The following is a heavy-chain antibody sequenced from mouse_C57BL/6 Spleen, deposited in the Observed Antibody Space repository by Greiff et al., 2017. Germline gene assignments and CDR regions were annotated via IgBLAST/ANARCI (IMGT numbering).Heavy chain of an antibody. Sequence: VQLQQPGAELVMPGASVKLSCKASGYTFTSYWMHWVKQRPGQGLEWIGEIDPSDSYTNYNQKFKGKSTLTVDKSSSTAYMQLSSLTSEDSAVYYCASGDYGSSRDYWGQGTTLTVSS. J-gene: IGHJ2*01. CDR3: ASGDYGSSRDY. CDR1: GYTFTSYW. D-gene: IGHD1-1*01. CDR2: IDPSDSYT. V-gene: IGHV1-69*01.